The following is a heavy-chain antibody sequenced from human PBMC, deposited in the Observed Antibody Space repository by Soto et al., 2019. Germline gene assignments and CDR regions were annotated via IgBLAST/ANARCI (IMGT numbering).Heavy chain of an antibody. Sequence: QVQLVQSGAEVKKPGASVKVSCKASGYTFTGYYMHWVRQAPGQGLEWMGWINPNSGGTNYAQKFQGWVTMTRDTSISTAYMELSRLRSDDTAVYYCARDGYRIVSGIAARPLGYWGQGTLVTVSS. CDR3: ARDGYRIVSGIAARPLGY. D-gene: IGHD6-6*01. CDR2: INPNSGGT. V-gene: IGHV1-2*04. CDR1: GYTFTGYY. J-gene: IGHJ4*02.